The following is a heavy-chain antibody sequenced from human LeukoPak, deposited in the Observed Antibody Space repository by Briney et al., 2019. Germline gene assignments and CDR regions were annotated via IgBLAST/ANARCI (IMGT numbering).Heavy chain of an antibody. J-gene: IGHJ4*02. Sequence: GGSLRLSCAASGLTFINHAMDWVRQAPGKGLEWVAVISYDGSDTYYADSVKGRFTISRDNSKSTLYLQMNSLRAEDTAVYYCARPKGVRGFPLDYWGQGTLVTVSS. V-gene: IGHV3-30-3*01. CDR3: ARPKGVRGFPLDY. CDR2: ISYDGSDT. D-gene: IGHD3-10*01. CDR1: GLTFINHA.